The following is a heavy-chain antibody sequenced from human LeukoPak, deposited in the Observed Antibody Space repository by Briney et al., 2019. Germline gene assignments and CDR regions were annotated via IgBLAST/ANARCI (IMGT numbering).Heavy chain of an antibody. D-gene: IGHD2-2*02. Sequence: ASVKVSCKASGYTFTSYYMHWVRQAPGQGLEWMGIINPSGGSTSYAQKFQGRVTMTRDTSKNQFSLKLSSVTAADTAVYYCAREARCSSTSCNIDYWGQGTLVTVSS. V-gene: IGHV1-46*01. J-gene: IGHJ4*02. CDR3: AREARCSSTSCNIDY. CDR2: INPSGGST. CDR1: GYTFTSYY.